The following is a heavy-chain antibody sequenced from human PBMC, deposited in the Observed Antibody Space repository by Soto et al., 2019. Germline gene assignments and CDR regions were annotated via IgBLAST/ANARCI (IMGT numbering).Heavy chain of an antibody. Sequence: QVQLVQSGAEVKKPGASVKVSCKASGYTFTSYGISWVRQAPGQGLEWMGWISAYNGNTNYAQKLQGRVTMTTDTSTSTAYMELRSLRSDDTAVYYCALSFYYYDSSGPVSGHAEYFQHWGQGTLVTVSS. J-gene: IGHJ1*01. V-gene: IGHV1-18*01. D-gene: IGHD3-22*01. CDR2: ISAYNGNT. CDR3: ALSFYYYDSSGPVSGHAEYFQH. CDR1: GYTFTSYG.